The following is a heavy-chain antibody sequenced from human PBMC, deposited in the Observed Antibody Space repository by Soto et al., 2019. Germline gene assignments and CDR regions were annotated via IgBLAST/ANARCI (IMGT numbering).Heavy chain of an antibody. D-gene: IGHD3-3*02. Sequence: EVPLVESGGGLVQPGGSLRLSCAASGFTFSRYWMSWVRQAPGKGLEWVANIKQDGGEKYSVDSVKGRFTISRDNAKNLLFLQMKSLRAEDTAVYYCATLSINGDMDVWGQGATVTVS. V-gene: IGHV3-7*01. CDR2: IKQDGGEK. J-gene: IGHJ6*02. CDR3: ATLSINGDMDV. CDR1: GFTFSRYW.